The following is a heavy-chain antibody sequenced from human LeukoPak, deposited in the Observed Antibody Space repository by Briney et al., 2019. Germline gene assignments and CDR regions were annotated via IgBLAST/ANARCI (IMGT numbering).Heavy chain of an antibody. D-gene: IGHD2-15*01. J-gene: IGHJ4*02. CDR3: TREDCNAGTCYFSVD. V-gene: IGHV1-18*01. CDR2: INPFNGDT. CDR1: GYIFTTHG. Sequence: ASVKVSCKASGYIFTTHGISWLRRAPGQGLEWMGRINPFNGDTKYPQKLQGRVTMTTDTSTSTAYMEIRSLRFDDAAVYYCTREDCNAGTCYFSVDWGQGTLVTVSS.